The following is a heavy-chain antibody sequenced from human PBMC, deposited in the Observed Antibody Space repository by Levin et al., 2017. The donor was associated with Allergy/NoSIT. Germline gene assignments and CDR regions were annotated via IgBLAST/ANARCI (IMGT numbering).Heavy chain of an antibody. J-gene: IGHJ6*02. CDR3: ARDQGSSWTNYYYYYGMDV. CDR2: ISSSSSTI. D-gene: IGHD6-13*01. V-gene: IGHV3-48*01. CDR1: GFTFSSYS. Sequence: GASVKVSCAASGFTFSSYSMNWVRQAPGKGLEWVSYISSSSSTIYYADSVKGRFTISRDNAKNSLYLQMNSLRAEDTAVYYCARDQGSSWTNYYYYYGMDVWGQGTTVTVSS.